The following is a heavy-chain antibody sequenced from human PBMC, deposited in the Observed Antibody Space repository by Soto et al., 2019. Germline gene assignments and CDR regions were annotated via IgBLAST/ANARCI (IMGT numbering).Heavy chain of an antibody. V-gene: IGHV1-69*01. CDR3: ARELGDVVVPAAISGFDY. CDR1: GGTFSSYA. J-gene: IGHJ4*02. D-gene: IGHD2-2*01. CDR2: IIPIFGTA. Sequence: QVKMVQSGAEVKKPGCSVKVSRKASGGTFSSYAISWVRQAPGQGLEWMGGIIPIFGTANYAQKFQGRVTITADESTSTAYMELSSLRSEDTAVYYCARELGDVVVPAAISGFDYWGQGTLVTVSS.